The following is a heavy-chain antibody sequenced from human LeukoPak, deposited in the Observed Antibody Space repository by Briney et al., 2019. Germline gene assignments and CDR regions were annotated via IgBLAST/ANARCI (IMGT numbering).Heavy chain of an antibody. V-gene: IGHV3-21*01. CDR3: AREWDYYDSSGIDY. CDR2: ISSSSSYI. Sequence: GGSLRLSCAASGFTFSSYSMNWVRQAPGKGLEWVSSISSSSSYIYYADSVKGRFTISRDNAKNSLYLQMNSLRAEDTAVYYCAREWDYYDSSGIDYWGQGTLVTVSS. CDR1: GFTFSSYS. J-gene: IGHJ4*02. D-gene: IGHD3-22*01.